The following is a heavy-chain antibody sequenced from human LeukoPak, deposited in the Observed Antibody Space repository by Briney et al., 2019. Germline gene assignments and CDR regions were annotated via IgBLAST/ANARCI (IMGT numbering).Heavy chain of an antibody. CDR1: EFSVGSNY. CDR3: ARAGGGTYYYDSSGYSGAFDI. CDR2: IYSDGSI. J-gene: IGHJ3*02. V-gene: IGHV3-53*01. D-gene: IGHD3-22*01. Sequence: GGSLRLSCAASEFSVGSNYMNWVRQAPGKGLEWVSVIYSDGSIYYADFVKGRFTISRDNSKNTLYLQMNSLRAEDTAVYYCARAGGGTYYYDSSGYSGAFDIWGQGTMVTVSS.